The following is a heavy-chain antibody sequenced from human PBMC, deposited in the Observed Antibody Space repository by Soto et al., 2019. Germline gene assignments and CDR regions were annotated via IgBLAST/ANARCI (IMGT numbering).Heavy chain of an antibody. Sequence: SGTRSLTCTVSGGSISSYYWSWIRQPPGKGLEWIGYIYYIGSTNYNPSLKSRVTISVDTSKNQFSLKLSSVTAADTAVYYCARDRAGIAAAGFDPWGQGTLVTVSS. CDR3: ARDRAGIAAAGFDP. J-gene: IGHJ5*02. CDR2: IYYIGST. D-gene: IGHD6-13*01. V-gene: IGHV4-59*01. CDR1: GGSISSYY.